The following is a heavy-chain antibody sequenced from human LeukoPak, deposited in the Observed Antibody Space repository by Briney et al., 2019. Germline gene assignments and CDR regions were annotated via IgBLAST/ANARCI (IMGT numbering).Heavy chain of an antibody. Sequence: PGRSLRLSCAVSGFIFDDYAMHWVRQSPGKGLEWVSGITWNSGIIVYADSVKGRFITSRDNAKNSLYLQMNSLRAEDTALYYCAKELRGFDYWGQGTLVTVSS. D-gene: IGHD4-17*01. J-gene: IGHJ4*02. CDR1: GFIFDDYA. V-gene: IGHV3-9*01. CDR2: ITWNSGII. CDR3: AKELRGFDY.